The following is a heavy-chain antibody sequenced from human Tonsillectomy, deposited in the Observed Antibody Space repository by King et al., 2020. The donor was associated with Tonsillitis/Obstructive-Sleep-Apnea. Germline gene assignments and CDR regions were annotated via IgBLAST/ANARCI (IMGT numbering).Heavy chain of an antibody. V-gene: IGHV3-53*01. J-gene: IGHJ4*02. D-gene: IGHD5-24*01. CDR2: IYSGGST. CDR3: ARDRKEMATNYYFDY. Sequence: VQLVESGGGLIQPGGSLRLSCVASGFTVSNNYMSWVRQAPGKGLEWVSVIYSGGSTYYADSVKGRFTISRDNSKNTLYLQMNSLRVEDTAVYYCARDRKEMATNYYFDYWGQGTLVTVSS. CDR1: GFTVSNNY.